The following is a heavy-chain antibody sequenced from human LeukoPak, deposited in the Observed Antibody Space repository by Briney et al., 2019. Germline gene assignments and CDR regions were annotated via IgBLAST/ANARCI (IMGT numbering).Heavy chain of an antibody. CDR3: ARSTTVTRSFDY. Sequence: GGSLRLSCAASGFTFSSYAMHWVRQAPGKGLEYVSAISSNRGSTYYANSVKGRFTISRDNSKNTLYLQMGSLRAEDMAVYYCARSTTVTRSFDYWGQGTLVTVSS. V-gene: IGHV3-64*01. J-gene: IGHJ4*02. CDR1: GFTFSSYA. D-gene: IGHD4-17*01. CDR2: ISSNRGST.